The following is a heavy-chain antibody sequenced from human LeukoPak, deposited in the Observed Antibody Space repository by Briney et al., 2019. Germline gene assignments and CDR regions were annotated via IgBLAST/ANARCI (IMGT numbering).Heavy chain of an antibody. V-gene: IGHV3-74*01. CDR1: GFTFRNYW. Sequence: PGGSLRLSCAASGFTFRNYWMHWVRQAPGKGLVWVSRINNDGSSTDYADSVKGRFTISRDNAKNTLYLQMNSLRAEDTAVYYCARPDLMRELRFDPWGQGTLVTVSS. J-gene: IGHJ5*02. CDR2: INNDGSST. D-gene: IGHD1-7*01. CDR3: ARPDLMRELRFDP.